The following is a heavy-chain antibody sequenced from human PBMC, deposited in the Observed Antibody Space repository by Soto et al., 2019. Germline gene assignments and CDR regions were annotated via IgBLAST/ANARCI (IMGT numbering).Heavy chain of an antibody. CDR2: INHSGST. J-gene: IGHJ4*02. D-gene: IGHD6-13*01. CDR3: GSPGIPAAGSGFDY. Sequence: QVQLQQWGAGLLKPSETLSLTCAVYGGSFSGYYWSWIRQPPGKGLEWIGEINHSGSTNYNPSLKSRVPLSVDPSGNQFSLKLSSGAAGDPAGYYWGSPGIPAAGSGFDYRGQGTLVTVSS. CDR1: GGSFSGYY. V-gene: IGHV4-34*01.